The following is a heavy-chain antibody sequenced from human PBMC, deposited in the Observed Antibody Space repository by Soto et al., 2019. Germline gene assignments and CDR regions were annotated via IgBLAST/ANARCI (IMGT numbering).Heavy chain of an antibody. CDR3: ARKDKSGYYNWFDP. CDR1: GYRFTSYW. D-gene: IGHD3-22*01. V-gene: IGHV5-51*01. CDR2: ICPSYYDT. Sequence: PGESLKISCRTSGYRFTSYWIARVRQMPGKGLEWVGIICPSYYDTRHSPSFQGQVTISADRSTSTVFLQWASLKASDTAVYFCARKDKSGYYNWFDPWGQGTLVTVSS. J-gene: IGHJ5*02.